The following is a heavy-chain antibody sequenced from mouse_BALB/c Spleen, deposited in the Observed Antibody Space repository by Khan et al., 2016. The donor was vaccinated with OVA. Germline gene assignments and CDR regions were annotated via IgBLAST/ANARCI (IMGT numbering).Heavy chain of an antibody. V-gene: IGHV1-18*01. CDR2: INPNNGGI. D-gene: IGHD1-1*01. Sequence: VQLQQSGPELVKPGASVKISCKTSGYTFTDNTIHWVKQSHGKNLEWIGGINPNNGGIAYNQKFRDKATLTVEKSSSTAYMELRSLTSDDSVVYYCARSGYYGSIFWYFDVWGAGTTVTVSS. CDR3: ARSGYYGSIFWYFDV. CDR1: GYTFTDNT. J-gene: IGHJ1*01.